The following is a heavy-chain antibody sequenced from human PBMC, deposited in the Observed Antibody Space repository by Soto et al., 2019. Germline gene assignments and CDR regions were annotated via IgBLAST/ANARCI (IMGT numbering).Heavy chain of an antibody. D-gene: IGHD3-10*01. CDR3: AKGRGGSGSLTPRVDF. J-gene: IGHJ4*02. CDR1: GFTFNNYA. V-gene: IGHV3-23*01. Sequence: EVQLLESGGGWVQPGGSRRLSCAASGFTFNNYAMTCVRQAPGKGLEWVSAISGGGDTTYYADSVKGRFTVSRDGSKNTLYLQMSSLRAEDTALYYCAKGRGGSGSLTPRVDFWGQGTLVTVSS. CDR2: ISGGGDTT.